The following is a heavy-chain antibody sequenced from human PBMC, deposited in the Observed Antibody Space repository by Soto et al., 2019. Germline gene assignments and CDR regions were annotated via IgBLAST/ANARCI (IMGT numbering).Heavy chain of an antibody. D-gene: IGHD2-15*01. CDR2: IKSKTDGGTT. CDR1: GFTFCKAW. CDR3: TTDQGDIVVVVAATPNGMDV. V-gene: IGHV3-15*01. Sequence: PGGSLRLSCADSGFTFCKAWMSWVRQAPGKGLEWVGRIKSKTDGGTTDYAAPVKGRFTISRDDSKNTLYLQMNSLKNEDTAVYYCTTDQGDIVVVVAATPNGMDVWGQGT. J-gene: IGHJ6*02.